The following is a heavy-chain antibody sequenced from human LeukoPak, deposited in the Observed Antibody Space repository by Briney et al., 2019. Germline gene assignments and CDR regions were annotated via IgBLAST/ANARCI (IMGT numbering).Heavy chain of an antibody. CDR2: IYYIGNT. CDR1: GGSISGYY. V-gene: IGHV4-59*12. J-gene: IGHJ5*02. Sequence: PSETLSLTCSVSGGSISGYYWSWIRQPPGKGLEWIGYIYYIGNTDYNPSLKSRFIISVDTSKNQFSLHLSSVTAADTAVYYCARGSIAARLIRFDPWGQGTLVTVSS. CDR3: ARGSIAARLIRFDP. D-gene: IGHD6-6*01.